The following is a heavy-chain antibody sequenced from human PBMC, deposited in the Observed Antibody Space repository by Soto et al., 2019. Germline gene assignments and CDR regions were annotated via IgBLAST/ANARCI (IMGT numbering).Heavy chain of an antibody. V-gene: IGHV1-2*04. CDR2: INPNSGGT. Sequence: ASVKVSCKASGYTFTGYYMHWVRQAPGQGLEWMGWINPNSGGTNYAQKFQGWVTMTRDTSISTAYMELSRLRSDDTAVYYCARGISRSGSYYSHYYYYGMDVWGQGTKVTVSS. J-gene: IGHJ6*02. CDR3: ARGISRSGSYYSHYYYYGMDV. D-gene: IGHD3-10*01. CDR1: GYTFTGYY.